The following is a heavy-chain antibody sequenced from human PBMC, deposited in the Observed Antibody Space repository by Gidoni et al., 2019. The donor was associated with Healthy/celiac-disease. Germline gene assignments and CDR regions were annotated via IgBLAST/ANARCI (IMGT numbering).Heavy chain of an antibody. CDR3: ASFSSGLHAFDI. CDR2: INSDGSST. CDR1: GFTFSSYW. J-gene: IGHJ3*02. Sequence: EVQLVESGGGLVQPGGSLRLSCAASGFTFSSYWMHWVRQAPGKGLVWVSRINSDGSSTSYADSVKGRFTISRDNAKNTLYLQMNSLRAEDTAVYYCASFSSGLHAFDIWGQGTMVTVSS. D-gene: IGHD6-19*01. V-gene: IGHV3-74*01.